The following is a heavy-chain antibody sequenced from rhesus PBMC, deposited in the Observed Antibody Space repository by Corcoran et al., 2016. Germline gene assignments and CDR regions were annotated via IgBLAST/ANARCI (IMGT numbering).Heavy chain of an antibody. CDR2: ISYTGGIT. CDR3: AREGSSWSGGLDY. Sequence: EVQLVESGGGLAKPGGSLRLSCAASGFSFSDYYMYWVRQAPGTGLEWVSGISYTGGITYYADAGKGRFTISRENAKNTLYLQMDSLRAEDTAVYYCAREGSSWSGGLDYWGQGVLVTVSS. J-gene: IGHJ4*01. V-gene: IGHV3S18*01. CDR1: GFSFSDYY. D-gene: IGHD6-13*01.